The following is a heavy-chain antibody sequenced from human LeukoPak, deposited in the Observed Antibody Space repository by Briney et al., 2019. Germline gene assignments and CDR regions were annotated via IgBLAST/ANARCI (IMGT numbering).Heavy chain of an antibody. D-gene: IGHD6-19*01. CDR1: GYTFTGYG. J-gene: IGHJ6*02. Sequence: ASVKVSCKASGYTFTGYGISWVRQAPGQGLEWMGWISAYNGNTNYAQKLQGRVTMTTDTSTSTAYMELRSLRSDDTAVYYCARLIRAVAGTPGDYYYYGMDVWGQGTTVTVSS. CDR3: ARLIRAVAGTPGDYYYYGMDV. CDR2: ISAYNGNT. V-gene: IGHV1-18*01.